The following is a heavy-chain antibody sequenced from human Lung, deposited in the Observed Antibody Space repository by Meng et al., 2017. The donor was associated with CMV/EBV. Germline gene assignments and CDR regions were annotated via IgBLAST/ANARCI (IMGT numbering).Heavy chain of an antibody. CDR1: GYTYTSYD. Sequence: AEVKKPGASVKVSCNASGYTYTSYDINWVRQATGQGLEWMGWMNPNSGNTGYAQKFQGRVTMTRNTSISTAYMELSSLRSEDTAVYYCARGYCSGGSCPVFDPWGQGTLVTVSS. J-gene: IGHJ5*02. CDR2: MNPNSGNT. V-gene: IGHV1-8*01. D-gene: IGHD2-15*01. CDR3: ARGYCSGGSCPVFDP.